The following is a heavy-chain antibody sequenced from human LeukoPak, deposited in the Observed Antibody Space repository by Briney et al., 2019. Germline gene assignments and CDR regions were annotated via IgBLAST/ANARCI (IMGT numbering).Heavy chain of an antibody. Sequence: GGSLRLSCAASAFTLSNYAINWVRQAPEKGLEWISYITSSSDIILYADSVKGRSTISRDNAKNSLYLQMNSLRAEDTAVYYCARYGPQSYFDYWGQGTPVTVSS. CDR2: ITSSSDII. CDR3: ARYGPQSYFDY. J-gene: IGHJ4*02. V-gene: IGHV3-48*04. CDR1: AFTLSNYA. D-gene: IGHD2-8*01.